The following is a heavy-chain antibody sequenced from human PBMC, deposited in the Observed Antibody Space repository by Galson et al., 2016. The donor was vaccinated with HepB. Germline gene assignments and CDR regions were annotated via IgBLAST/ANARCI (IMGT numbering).Heavy chain of an antibody. J-gene: IGHJ5*02. D-gene: IGHD3-10*01. CDR1: GYTFSDHY. V-gene: IGHV1-2*02. CDR3: AKGERDGLGSYWGLA. CDR2: IHPQSGGT. Sequence: SVKVSCKASGYTFSDHYMHWLRQAPGQGPEWMGWIHPQSGGTGYAEKFQDRVTVTSDTSISTAYMELSSLRSDDTAVYFCAKGERDGLGSYWGLAWGQGTLVTVSS.